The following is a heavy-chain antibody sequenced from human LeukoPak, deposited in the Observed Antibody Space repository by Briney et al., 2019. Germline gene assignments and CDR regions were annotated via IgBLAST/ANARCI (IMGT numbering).Heavy chain of an antibody. CDR3: ARDQGRYFDWSIDY. V-gene: IGHV1-18*01. CDR2: ISAYNGNT. Sequence: ASVKVSCKASGCTFTSYGISWVRQAPGQGLEWMGRISAYNGNTNYAQKLQGRVTMTTDTSTSTAYMELRSLRSDDTAVYYCARDQGRYFDWSIDYWGQGTLVTVSS. D-gene: IGHD3-9*01. J-gene: IGHJ4*02. CDR1: GCTFTSYG.